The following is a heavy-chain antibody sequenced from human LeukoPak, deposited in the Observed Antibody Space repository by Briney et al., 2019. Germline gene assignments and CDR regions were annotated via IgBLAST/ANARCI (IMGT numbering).Heavy chain of an antibody. Sequence: SETLSLTCAVSAASISNYYWSWIRQAPGKGLEWIGYISTSGSTNYNPSLKSRVSISLDTSKNRFSLNLNFVTAADTAVYYCASPRSGYRFTFDYWGQGALVTVSS. J-gene: IGHJ4*02. V-gene: IGHV4-4*09. CDR3: ASPRSGYRFTFDY. CDR2: ISTSGST. CDR1: AASISNYY. D-gene: IGHD3-22*01.